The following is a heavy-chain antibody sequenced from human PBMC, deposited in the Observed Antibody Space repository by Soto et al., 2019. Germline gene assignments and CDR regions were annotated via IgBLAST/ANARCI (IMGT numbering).Heavy chain of an antibody. J-gene: IGHJ6*02. CDR2: INPNSGGT. CDR3: GCDFLYVDCLNCCMDF. D-gene: IGHD4-17*01. V-gene: IGHV1-2*04. CDR1: GYTFTGYY. Sequence: ASVKVSCKASGYTFTGYYMHWLRQAPGQGLERMGWINPNSGGTNYAQKFQGWVTMTRDTSTSTAYLELSRLRSDDTAVYYCGCDFLYVDCLNCCMDFCGQRTTGT.